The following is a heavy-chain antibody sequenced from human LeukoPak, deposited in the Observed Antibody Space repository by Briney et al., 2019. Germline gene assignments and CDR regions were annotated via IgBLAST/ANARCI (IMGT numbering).Heavy chain of an antibody. D-gene: IGHD3-22*01. Sequence: GGSLRLSRAASGFTFSSYEMNWVRQAPGKGLEWASYISSNGNTIKYADSVKGRFTISRDNAKNSLYLQMNSLRAEDTAVYYCSAYYDSSGPDYWGQGTLVTVSS. J-gene: IGHJ4*02. CDR3: SAYYDSSGPDY. V-gene: IGHV3-48*03. CDR1: GFTFSSYE. CDR2: ISSNGNTI.